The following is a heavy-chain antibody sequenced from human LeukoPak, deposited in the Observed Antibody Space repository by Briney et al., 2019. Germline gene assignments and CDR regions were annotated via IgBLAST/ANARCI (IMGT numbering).Heavy chain of an antibody. V-gene: IGHV1-2*06. D-gene: IGHD3-10*01. CDR2: INPYSGGT. CDR3: AREGSSAFGELFSFDY. CDR1: GYTFTGYY. Sequence: GASVKVSCKASGYTFTGYYFHWVRQAPGQGLEWMGRINPYSGGTNYAQKFQGRVTMTRDTSISTAYMELSRLRSDDTAVYYCAREGSSAFGELFSFDYWGQGTLVSVSS. J-gene: IGHJ4*02.